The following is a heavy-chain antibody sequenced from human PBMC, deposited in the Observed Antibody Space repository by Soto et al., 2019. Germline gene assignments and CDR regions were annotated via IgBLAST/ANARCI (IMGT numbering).Heavy chain of an antibody. D-gene: IGHD1-26*01. CDR1: GGSISSSSYY. V-gene: IGHV4-39*07. J-gene: IGHJ4*02. Sequence: PSETLALTCTVSGGSISSSSYYWGWIRQPPGKGLEWIVEINHSGSTNYNPSLKSRVTISVDTSKNQFSLKLSSVTAADTAVYYCARLGAHRRTPREPYEPSWGQGTLVTVSS. CDR2: INHSGST. CDR3: ARLGAHRRTPREPYEPS.